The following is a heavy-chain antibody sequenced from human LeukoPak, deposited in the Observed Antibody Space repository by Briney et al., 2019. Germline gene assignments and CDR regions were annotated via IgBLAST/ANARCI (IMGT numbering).Heavy chain of an antibody. D-gene: IGHD2-2*01. CDR2: ISSSSSDYI. J-gene: IGHJ4*02. CDR3: ARERVEYQLLSKRGVYYFDY. V-gene: IGHV3-21*01. CDR1: GFTFSTYS. Sequence: GRSLRLSCAASGFTFSTYSMNWVRQAPGKWLEWVSSISSSSSDYIYYADSVKGRFTISRDNAKNSLYLQMNSLRAVDTAFYYCARERVEYQLLSKRGVYYFDYWGQGTLVTVSS.